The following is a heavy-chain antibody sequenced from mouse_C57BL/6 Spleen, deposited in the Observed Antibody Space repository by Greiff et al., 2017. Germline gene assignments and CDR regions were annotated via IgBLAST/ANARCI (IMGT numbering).Heavy chain of an antibody. CDR1: GYTFTSYW. CDR2: IYPGSGST. CDR3: ARKMFITTVVRTYYFDY. V-gene: IGHV1-55*01. D-gene: IGHD1-1*01. J-gene: IGHJ2*01. Sequence: QVQLQQPGAELVKPGASVKMSCKASGYTFTSYWITWVKQRPGQGLEWIGDIYPGSGSTNYNEKFKSKATLTVDTSSSTAYMQLSSLTSEDSAVYYCARKMFITTVVRTYYFDYWGQGTTLTVSS.